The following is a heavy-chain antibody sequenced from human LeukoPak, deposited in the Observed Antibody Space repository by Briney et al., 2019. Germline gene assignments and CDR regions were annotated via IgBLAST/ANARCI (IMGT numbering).Heavy chain of an antibody. Sequence: GGSLRLSCAASGFTFSGSAMHWVRQASGKGLEWVGRIRSKANSYATAYAASVKGRFTISRDDSKNTAYLQMNSLKTEDTAVYSCTRSWSGSYQYYFDYWGQGTLVTVSS. D-gene: IGHD1-26*01. J-gene: IGHJ4*02. CDR2: IRSKANSYAT. V-gene: IGHV3-73*01. CDR1: GFTFSGSA. CDR3: TRSWSGSYQYYFDY.